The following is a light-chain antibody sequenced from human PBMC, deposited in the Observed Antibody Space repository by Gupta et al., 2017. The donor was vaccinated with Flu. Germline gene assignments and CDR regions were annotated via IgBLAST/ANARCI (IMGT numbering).Light chain of an antibody. V-gene: IGKV1-16*02. Sequence: GDIVTITCRAVQGISNYLAWFQQKPGEAPKSLIYAAAFLQSGVPSKFSGSGSGTDFSLPINSLQPEDFATYYCQQYNSYPITFGGGTKVELK. J-gene: IGKJ4*01. CDR2: AAA. CDR1: QGISNY. CDR3: QQYNSYPIT.